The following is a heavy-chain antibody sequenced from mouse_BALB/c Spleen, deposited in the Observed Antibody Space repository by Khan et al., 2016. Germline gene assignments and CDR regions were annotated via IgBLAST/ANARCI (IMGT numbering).Heavy chain of an antibody. D-gene: IGHD3-1*01. V-gene: IGHV5-6-4*01. CDR2: ISSGGSYT. Sequence: EVELVESGGGLVKPGGSLKLSCAASGFNFSSYTMSWVRQTPEKRLEWVATISSGGSYTYYPDNMKGRFTISRDNAQNTLYLQMSRLKAEETAMYYCTRDSSGGFAYWGQGTLVTVSA. J-gene: IGHJ3*01. CDR3: TRDSSGGFAY. CDR1: GFNFSSYT.